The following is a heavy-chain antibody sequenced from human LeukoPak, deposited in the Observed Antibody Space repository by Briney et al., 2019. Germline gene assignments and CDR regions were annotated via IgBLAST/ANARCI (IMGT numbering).Heavy chain of an antibody. CDR2: ISYDGSKK. CDR3: AKLGYDSSGSPRLVDY. J-gene: IGHJ4*02. CDR1: GFTFGSYG. D-gene: IGHD3-22*01. V-gene: IGHV3-30*18. Sequence: PGRSLRLSCVASGFTFGSYGMHWFRQAPGKGLEWVAFISYDGSKKYYADSLKGRFSISRDNSKSTLDLQMNSMRPEDTALYYCAKLGYDSSGSPRLVDYWGQGTLVTVSS.